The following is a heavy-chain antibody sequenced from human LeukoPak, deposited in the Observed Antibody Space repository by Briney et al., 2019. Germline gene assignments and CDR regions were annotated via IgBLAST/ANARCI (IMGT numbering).Heavy chain of an antibody. J-gene: IGHJ4*02. CDR2: INPNDGDT. CDR1: GYTFTDYY. Sequence: ASVKVSCKASGYTFTDYYMHWVRQAPGQGFEWMGWINPNDGDTYYAQKFQGRVTMTRATSISTAHMEVSRLRSDDTAVYYCARANFLYCSSTSCLFEYWGQGTLVTVSS. D-gene: IGHD2-2*01. CDR3: ARANFLYCSSTSCLFEY. V-gene: IGHV1-2*02.